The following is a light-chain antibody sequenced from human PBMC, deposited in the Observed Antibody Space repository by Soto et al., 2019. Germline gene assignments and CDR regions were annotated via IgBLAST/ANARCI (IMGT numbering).Light chain of an antibody. Sequence: QSVLTQPPSVSGTPGQRVTISCTGSRSDIGAGYRVRWYQQVPGAAPKLLIYDNTNRPSGVSARFFGSKSGTSASLAITGLQAENKVAYYGQSNARSLIAVVFGGGTRSPS. V-gene: IGLV1-40*01. CDR2: DNT. CDR3: QSNARSLIAVV. CDR1: RSDIGAGYR. J-gene: IGLJ2*01.